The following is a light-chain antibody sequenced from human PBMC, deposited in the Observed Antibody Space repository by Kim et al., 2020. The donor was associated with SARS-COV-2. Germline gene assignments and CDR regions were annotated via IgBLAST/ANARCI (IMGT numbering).Light chain of an antibody. J-gene: IGLJ3*02. CDR2: GKN. CDR3: CSRDNIGNHVM. V-gene: IGLV3-19*01. CDR1: SLRSYY. Sequence: SSELTQDPAVSVALGQTVTITCRGDSLRSYYASWYQQRPGQAPVLVIYGKNNRPSGIPGRFSGSSSGDTASLTITGAQAEDEGDYFCCSRDNIGNHVMFGGGPKLTVL.